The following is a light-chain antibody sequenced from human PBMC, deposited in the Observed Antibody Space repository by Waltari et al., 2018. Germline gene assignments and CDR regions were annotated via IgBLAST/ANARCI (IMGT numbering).Light chain of an antibody. J-gene: IGLJ3*02. V-gene: IGLV2-8*01. Sequence: QSALTQPPSASGSPGQSVTISCPGSSSDVGPYNFVSWYQQHPGKAPKLMIYEVTKRPSGVPDRFSGSKSGNTASLSVSGLQAEDEADYYCTSYAGSDKLLFGGGTKLTVL. CDR2: EVT. CDR3: TSYAGSDKLL. CDR1: SSDVGPYNF.